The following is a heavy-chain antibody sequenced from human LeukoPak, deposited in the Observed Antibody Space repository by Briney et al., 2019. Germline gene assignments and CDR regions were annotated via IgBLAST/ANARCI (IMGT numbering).Heavy chain of an antibody. D-gene: IGHD3-10*01. CDR1: GGSFSGYY. Sequence: SKTLSLTCAVYGGSFSGYYWSWIRQPPGKGLEWIGEIIHSGSTNYNPSLKSRLTISLDTSKNQFSLNLSSVTAADTAVYYCARGQIESRISMVRGAIHTARYYYYSMDVWGKGTTVTVSS. CDR2: IIHSGST. J-gene: IGHJ6*03. CDR3: ARGQIESRISMVRGAIHTARYYYYSMDV. V-gene: IGHV4-34*01.